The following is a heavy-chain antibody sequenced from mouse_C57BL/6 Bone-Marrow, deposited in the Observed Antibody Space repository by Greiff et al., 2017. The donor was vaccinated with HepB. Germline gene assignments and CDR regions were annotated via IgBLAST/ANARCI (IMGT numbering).Heavy chain of an antibody. CDR1: GFTFSSYA. V-gene: IGHV5-4*01. CDR3: ARRVLRRYFDV. J-gene: IGHJ1*03. CDR2: ISDGGSYT. D-gene: IGHD1-1*01. Sequence: EVHLVESGGGLVKPGGSLKLSCAASGFTFSSYAMSWVRQTPEKRLEWVATISDGGSYTYYPDNVKGRFTISRDNAKNNLYLQMSHLKSEDTAMYYCARRVLRRYFDVWGTGTTVTVSS.